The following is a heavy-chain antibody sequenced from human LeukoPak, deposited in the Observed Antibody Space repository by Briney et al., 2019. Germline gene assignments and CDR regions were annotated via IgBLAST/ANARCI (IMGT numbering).Heavy chain of an antibody. CDR1: GGSISSYY. Sequence: SEALSLTCTVSGGSISSYYWSWIRQPPGKGLEWIGYIYYSGSTNHNPSLKSRVTISVDTSKNQFSLKLSSVTAADTAVYYCARHHRIAARPYYFDYWGQGTLVTVSS. V-gene: IGHV4-59*08. D-gene: IGHD6-6*01. CDR3: ARHHRIAARPYYFDY. CDR2: IYYSGST. J-gene: IGHJ4*02.